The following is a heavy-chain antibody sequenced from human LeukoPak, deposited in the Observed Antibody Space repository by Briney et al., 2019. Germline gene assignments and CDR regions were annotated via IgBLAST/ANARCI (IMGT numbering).Heavy chain of an antibody. J-gene: IGHJ3*02. D-gene: IGHD6-19*01. CDR1: GGSFSDYY. CDR2: ITHSGST. CDR3: ARRLYSSGHDAFDI. Sequence: SETLSLTCAIYGGSFSDYYWIWIRQSPGKGLEWIGEITHSGSTNYNPSLKSRVTISVDTSNNQFSLRLSYVTAADTAVYYCARRLYSSGHDAFDISGQGTMATVSS. V-gene: IGHV4-34*01.